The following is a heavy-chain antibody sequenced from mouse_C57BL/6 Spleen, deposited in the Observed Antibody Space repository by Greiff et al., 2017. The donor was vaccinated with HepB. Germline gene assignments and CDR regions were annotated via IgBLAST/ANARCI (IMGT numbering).Heavy chain of an antibody. J-gene: IGHJ2*01. Sequence: VQLKQSGPELVKPGASVKISCKASGYSFTDYNMNWVKQSNGKSLEWIGVINPNYGTTSYNQKFKGKATLTVDQSSSTAYMQLNSLTSEDSAVYYCAREGGYSNSYYFDYWGQGTTLTVSS. V-gene: IGHV1-39*01. CDR3: AREGGYSNSYYFDY. D-gene: IGHD2-5*01. CDR1: GYSFTDYN. CDR2: INPNYGTT.